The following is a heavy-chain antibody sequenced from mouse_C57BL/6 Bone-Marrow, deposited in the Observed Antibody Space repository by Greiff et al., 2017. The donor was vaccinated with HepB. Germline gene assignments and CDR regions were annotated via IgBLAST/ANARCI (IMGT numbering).Heavy chain of an antibody. D-gene: IGHD1-1*01. CDR1: GFSLTSYG. J-gene: IGHJ1*03. CDR3: ARRCSSCSYWYFDV. CDR2: IWSGGST. Sequence: VKLMESGPGLVQPSQSLSITCTVSGFSLTSYGVHWVRQSPGKGLEWLGVIWSGGSTDYNAAFISRLSISKDNSKSQVFFKMNSLQADDTAIYYCARRCSSCSYWYFDVWGTGTTVTVSS. V-gene: IGHV2-2*01.